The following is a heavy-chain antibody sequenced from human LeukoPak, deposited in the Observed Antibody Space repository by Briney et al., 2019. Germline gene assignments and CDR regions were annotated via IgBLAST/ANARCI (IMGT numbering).Heavy chain of an antibody. Sequence: GGSLRLSCAASGFTFSSYAMHWVRQAPGKGLEWVAVISYDGSNKYYADSVKGRFTISRDDSKNTLYLQMNSLRAEDTAVYYCARSYYDYGAPATIFDYWGQGTLVTVSS. D-gene: IGHD4-17*01. J-gene: IGHJ4*02. CDR3: ARSYYDYGAPATIFDY. CDR1: GFTFSSYA. CDR2: ISYDGSNK. V-gene: IGHV3-30-3*01.